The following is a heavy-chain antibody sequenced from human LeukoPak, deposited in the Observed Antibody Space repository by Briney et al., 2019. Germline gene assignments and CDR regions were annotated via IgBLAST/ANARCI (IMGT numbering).Heavy chain of an antibody. CDR2: MNPNSGNT. Sequence: ASVKVSXKASGYTFTSYDINWVRQATGQGLEWMGWMNPNSGNTGYAQKFQGRVTMTRNTSISTAYMELSSLRSEDTAVYYCARGPLPYYYDSSGYYYELDYWGQGTLVTVSS. J-gene: IGHJ4*02. V-gene: IGHV1-8*01. CDR3: ARGPLPYYYDSSGYYYELDY. D-gene: IGHD3-22*01. CDR1: GYTFTSYD.